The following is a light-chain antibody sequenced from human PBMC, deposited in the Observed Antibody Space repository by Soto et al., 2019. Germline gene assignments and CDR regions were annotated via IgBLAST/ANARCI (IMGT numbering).Light chain of an antibody. CDR2: WAS. CDR3: QQYYNNPLT. CDR1: QSVLLSSANKNY. J-gene: IGKJ4*01. V-gene: IGKV4-1*01. Sequence: DIVRTQSPDSLAVSLGERATINFKPSQSVLLSSANKNYLAWYQQKPGQPPKLLIYWASTRESGVPDRFSGSGSGTDFTLTISSLQAEDVAVYYCQQYYNNPLTFGGGTKVDIK.